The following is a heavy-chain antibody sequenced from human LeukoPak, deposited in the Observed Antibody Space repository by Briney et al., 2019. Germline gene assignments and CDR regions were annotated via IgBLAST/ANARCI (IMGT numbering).Heavy chain of an antibody. CDR1: GGTFSSYA. CDR3: ARDPSPGIDSSGYYYGAFDI. J-gene: IGHJ3*02. V-gene: IGHV1-69*13. D-gene: IGHD3-22*01. CDR2: IIPIFGTA. Sequence: ASVKVSCKASGGTFSSYAISWVRQAPGQGLEWMGGIIPIFGTANYAQKSQGRVTTTADESTSTASMELSSLRSEDTAVYYCARDPSPGIDSSGYYYGAFDIWGQGTMVTVSS.